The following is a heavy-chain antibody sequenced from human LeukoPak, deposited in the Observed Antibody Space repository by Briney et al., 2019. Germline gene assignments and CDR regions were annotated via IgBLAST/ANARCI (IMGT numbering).Heavy chain of an antibody. J-gene: IGHJ6*03. CDR3: AGSITGMEGDFYYYYMDV. CDR1: GGSISSYY. CDR2: ISYRGST. Sequence: SETLSLTCTVSGGSISSYYWSWIRQPPGKGLEWIGDISYRGSTNYSPSLKSRVTISVDTSKRQFSLNLRSVTAADTAVYYCAGSITGMEGDFYYYYMDVWGKGTTVTVSS. V-gene: IGHV4-59*01. D-gene: IGHD1-20*01.